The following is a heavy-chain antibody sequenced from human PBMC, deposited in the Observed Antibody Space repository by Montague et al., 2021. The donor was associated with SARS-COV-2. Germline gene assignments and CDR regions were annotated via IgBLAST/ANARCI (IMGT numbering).Heavy chain of an antibody. D-gene: IGHD2/OR15-2a*01. CDR3: ARVRLFYYLDY. J-gene: IGHJ4*02. CDR1: GTSIRSSGYY. CDR2: IFHTGRA. V-gene: IGHV4-31*03. Sequence: TLSLTCTVSGTSIRSSGYYWTWIRQHPGKGLEWIGYIFHTGRACYNPSLETRVNISVDTSNNLFSLRLSSVTAADTAMYFCARVRLFYYLDYWGQGTLVTVSS.